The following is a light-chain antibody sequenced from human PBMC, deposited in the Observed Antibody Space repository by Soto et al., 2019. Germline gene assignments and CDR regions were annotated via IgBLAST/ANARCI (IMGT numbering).Light chain of an antibody. CDR2: GNS. J-gene: IGLJ1*01. Sequence: QSVLTQPPSVSGAPGQRVTISCTGSSSNIGAGYDVHWYQQLPGTAPKLLISGNSNRPSGVPDRFSGSKSGTSASLAITGLQPEDEADYYCQFYDSSLSGRVFGTGTKVTVL. CDR3: QFYDSSLSGRV. V-gene: IGLV1-40*01. CDR1: SSNIGAGYD.